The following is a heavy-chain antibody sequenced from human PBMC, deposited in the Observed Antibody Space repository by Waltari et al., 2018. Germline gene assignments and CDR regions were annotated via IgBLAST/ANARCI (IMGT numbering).Heavy chain of an antibody. Sequence: EVQLVQSGAEVKKPGESLKISCKGSGYSFTSYWIGWVRQMPGKGLEWMGISYPGSSHTRYSPSFQGQVTISADKSSSTAYLQWSSLKASDTAMYYCARQLPAAMVGAFDIWGQGTMVTVSS. CDR1: GYSFTSYW. CDR2: SYPGSSHT. CDR3: ARQLPAAMVGAFDI. J-gene: IGHJ3*02. V-gene: IGHV5-51*01. D-gene: IGHD2-2*01.